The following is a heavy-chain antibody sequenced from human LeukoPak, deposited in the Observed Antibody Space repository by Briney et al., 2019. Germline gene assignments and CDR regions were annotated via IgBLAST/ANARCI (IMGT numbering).Heavy chain of an antibody. D-gene: IGHD5-24*01. CDR1: GGSISSSSYY. Sequence: SETLSLTCTVSGGSISSSSYYWGWIRQPPGKGLEWIGSIYYSGSTYYNPSLKSRVTISVDTSKNQFSLKLSSVTAADTVVYYCARHGVPLQILNWFDPWGQGTLVTVSS. CDR3: ARHGVPLQILNWFDP. J-gene: IGHJ5*02. CDR2: IYYSGST. V-gene: IGHV4-39*01.